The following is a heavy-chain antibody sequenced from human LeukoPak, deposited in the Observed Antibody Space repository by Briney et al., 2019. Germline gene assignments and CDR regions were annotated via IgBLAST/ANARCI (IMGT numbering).Heavy chain of an antibody. V-gene: IGHV3-23*01. CDR1: GFTFSSYA. J-gene: IGHJ6*02. D-gene: IGHD5-18*01. Sequence: GGSLRLSCAASGFTFSSYAMSWVRQAPGKGLEWVSAISGSGGSTYYADSVKGRFTISRDNSKNTLYLQMNSLRAEDTAVYYCAKYIRNWRDLGCSYGPDYYYYGMDVWGQGTTVTVSS. CDR3: AKYIRNWRDLGCSYGPDYYYYGMDV. CDR2: ISGSGGST.